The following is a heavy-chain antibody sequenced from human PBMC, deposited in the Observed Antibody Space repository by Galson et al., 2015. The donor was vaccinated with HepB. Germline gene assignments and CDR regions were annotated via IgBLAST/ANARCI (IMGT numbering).Heavy chain of an antibody. V-gene: IGHV4-4*02. Sequence: SETLSLTCAVSGGSISSSNWWSWVRQPPGKGLGWIGEIYHSGSTNYNPSLKSRVTISVDKSKNQFSLKLSSVTAADTAVYYCARGDKYCSANSCYHNDAFDIWGQGTMVTVSS. CDR3: ARGDKYCSANSCYHNDAFDI. CDR2: IYHSGST. D-gene: IGHD2-15*01. J-gene: IGHJ3*02. CDR1: GGSISSSNW.